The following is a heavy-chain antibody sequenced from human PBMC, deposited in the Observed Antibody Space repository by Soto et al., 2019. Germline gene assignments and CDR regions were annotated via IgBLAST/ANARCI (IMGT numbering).Heavy chain of an antibody. CDR1: GFTFSSYA. D-gene: IGHD3-22*01. CDR2: ISYDGSNK. J-gene: IGHJ3*02. Sequence: GGSLRLSCAASGFTFSSYAMHWVRQAPGKGLEWVAVISYDGSNKYYADSVKGRFTISRDNSKNTLYLQMNSLRAEDTAVYYCASHYYYDSSGYYYGAFDIWGQGTMVTVSS. V-gene: IGHV3-30-3*01. CDR3: ASHYYYDSSGYYYGAFDI.